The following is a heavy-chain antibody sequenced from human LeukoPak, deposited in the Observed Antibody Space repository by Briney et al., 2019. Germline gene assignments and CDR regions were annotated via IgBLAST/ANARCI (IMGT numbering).Heavy chain of an antibody. J-gene: IGHJ6*04. V-gene: IGHV3-21*06. CDR3: AKDGGNYYDTAGNHLMRSYMDV. Sequence: PGGSLRLSCAASGFTFTSYNMNWVRQAPGKGLEWVSSITSSSSYIYYADSVKGRFTISRDNAKNSLYLQMDSLRVEDTAVYYCAKDGGNYYDTAGNHLMRSYMDVWGKGTTVTVSS. D-gene: IGHD3-22*01. CDR2: ITSSSSYI. CDR1: GFTFTSYN.